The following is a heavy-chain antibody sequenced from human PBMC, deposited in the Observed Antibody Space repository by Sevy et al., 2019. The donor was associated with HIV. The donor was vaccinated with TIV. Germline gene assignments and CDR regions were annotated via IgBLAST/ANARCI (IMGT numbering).Heavy chain of an antibody. V-gene: IGHV3-15*07. Sequence: GGSLRLSCAASGFTFYNAWMNWVRQAPGKGLEWVGRIKNKTDGGTTDYAAPVKGRFTISRDDSKNTLYLQMNSLKTEDTAVYFCTTGRDYHDSSGYYWGQGTLVTVSS. CDR1: GFTFYNAW. CDR3: TTGRDYHDSSGYY. J-gene: IGHJ4*02. D-gene: IGHD3-22*01. CDR2: IKNKTDGGTT.